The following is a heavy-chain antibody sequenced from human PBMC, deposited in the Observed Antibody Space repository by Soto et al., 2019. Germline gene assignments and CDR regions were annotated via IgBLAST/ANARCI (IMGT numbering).Heavy chain of an antibody. CDR3: AKGGRFLEWFPWLDP. CDR1: GFTFSSYA. V-gene: IGHV3-23*01. Sequence: GGSLRLSCAASGFTFSSYAMSWVRQAPGKGLEWVSAISGSGGSTYYADSVKGRFTISRDNSKNTLYLQMNSLRAEDTAVYYCAKGGRFLEWFPWLDPWGQGTLVTVSS. J-gene: IGHJ5*02. CDR2: ISGSGGST. D-gene: IGHD3-3*01.